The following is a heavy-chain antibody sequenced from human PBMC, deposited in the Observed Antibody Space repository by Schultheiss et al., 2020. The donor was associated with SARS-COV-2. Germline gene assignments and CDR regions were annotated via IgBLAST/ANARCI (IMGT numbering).Heavy chain of an antibody. Sequence: GGSLRLSCTASGFTFGDYAMSWVRQAPGKGLEWVSAISGSGGTTYYADSVKGRFTISRDNSKNTLYLQMNSLRAEDTAVYYCAKEYDPYYYYYYMDVWGKGTTVTVSS. CDR2: ISGSGGTT. CDR1: GFTFGDYA. CDR3: AKEYDPYYYYYYMDV. D-gene: IGHD3-3*01. J-gene: IGHJ6*03. V-gene: IGHV3-23*01.